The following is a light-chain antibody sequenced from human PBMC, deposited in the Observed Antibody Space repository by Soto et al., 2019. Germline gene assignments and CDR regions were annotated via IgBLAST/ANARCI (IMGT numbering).Light chain of an antibody. CDR2: GAS. J-gene: IGKJ1*01. V-gene: IGKV3-20*01. CDR1: QSVDSSF. Sequence: EIVLTQSPGTLSLSPGERATLSCRASQSVDSSFLGWYQQKPSQSPRLLIYGASSRASGIPDRFSGSGSGTDFTLSINGLDPEDFAVYYCQQYGTVPRTFGQGTKVDIK. CDR3: QQYGTVPRT.